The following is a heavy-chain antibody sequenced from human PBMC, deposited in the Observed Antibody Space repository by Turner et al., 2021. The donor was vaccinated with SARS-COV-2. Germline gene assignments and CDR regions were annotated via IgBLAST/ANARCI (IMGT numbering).Heavy chain of an antibody. V-gene: IGHV4-39*01. CDR3: ARLMDTAMDYYGMDV. Sequence: QLQLQDSGPGLVKPSETLSLTCTVSGGSISSSSYYWGWIRQPTGKGLEWIGNIFYSGSTYYNPSLKRRVTISVDTSKNQFALKLSSVTAADTAVYYCARLMDTAMDYYGMDVWGQGTTVTVSS. CDR1: GGSISSSSYY. D-gene: IGHD5-18*01. CDR2: IFYSGST. J-gene: IGHJ6*02.